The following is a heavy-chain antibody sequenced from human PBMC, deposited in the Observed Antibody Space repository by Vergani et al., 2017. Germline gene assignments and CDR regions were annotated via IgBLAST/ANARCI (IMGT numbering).Heavy chain of an antibody. V-gene: IGHV3-23*01. D-gene: IGHD2-8*01. CDR1: GFTFIMHA. CDR3: ARQSRDVFCTNGVCPLGY. CDR2: LSASDRRT. Sequence: AASGFTFIMHAMSWVRQAPGKGLEWVSTLSASDRRTHYADSVKGRFTISRDNAKNSLHLQMNNLRAEDTAVYYCARQSRDVFCTNGVCPLGYWGQGALVTVSS. J-gene: IGHJ4*02.